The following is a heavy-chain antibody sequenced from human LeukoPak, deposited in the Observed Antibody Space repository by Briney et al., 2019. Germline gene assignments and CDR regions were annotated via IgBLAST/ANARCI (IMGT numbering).Heavy chain of an antibody. CDR2: IKQDGSEK. D-gene: IGHD3-9*01. J-gene: IGHJ4*02. V-gene: IGHV3-7*01. CDR3: AKGSQYNILTGFIVGAMDDFDY. CDR1: RFTFSSYW. Sequence: GGSLRLSCAASRFTFSSYWMSWVRQAPGKGLEWVANIKQDGSEKYYVDSVKGRFTISRDNAKNSLYLQMNSLRAEDTAVYYCAKGSQYNILTGFIVGAMDDFDYWGQGTLVTVSS.